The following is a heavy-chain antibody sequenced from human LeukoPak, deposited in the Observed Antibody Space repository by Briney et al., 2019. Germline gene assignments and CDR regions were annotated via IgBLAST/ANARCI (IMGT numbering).Heavy chain of an antibody. CDR2: IRSKAYGGTT. CDR1: GFTFGDYA. CDR3: TRDKGYGDSGWFDP. J-gene: IGHJ5*02. Sequence: PGGSLRLSCTASGFTFGDYAMSWFRQAPGKGLEWVGFIRSKAYGGTTEYAASVKGRFTISRDDSKSIAYLQMNSLKTEDTAVYYCTRDKGYGDSGWFDPWGQGTLVTVSS. D-gene: IGHD4-17*01. V-gene: IGHV3-49*03.